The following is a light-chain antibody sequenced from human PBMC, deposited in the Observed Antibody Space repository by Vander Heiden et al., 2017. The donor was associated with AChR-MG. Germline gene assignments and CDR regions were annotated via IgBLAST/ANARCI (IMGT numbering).Light chain of an antibody. CDR1: QSLDIY. CDR2: DTS. CDR3: QQRRDWPIT. V-gene: IGKV3-11*01. Sequence: EIVLTQPPDTVSLSPGESATLSCRANQSLDIYLAWYQQKPGQSPRLLIHDTSNRATGTPARFSGSGSGTDFTLTISSLEPEDFAVYYCQQRRDWPITFGGGTKVEIK. J-gene: IGKJ4*01.